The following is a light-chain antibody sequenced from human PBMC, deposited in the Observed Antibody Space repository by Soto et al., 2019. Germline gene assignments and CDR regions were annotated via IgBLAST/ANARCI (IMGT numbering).Light chain of an antibody. V-gene: IGLV2-8*01. CDR1: SSDVGFYNF. J-gene: IGLJ1*01. CDR2: EVT. Sequence: QSALTQPPSASGSPGQSLTISCTGTSSDVGFYNFVSWYQQRPGKAPKLVIYEVTKRPSGVPDRFSGSKSGSTASLTVSGLQADDEADYYCASYAGTKLFVFGIGTKVTVL. CDR3: ASYAGTKLFV.